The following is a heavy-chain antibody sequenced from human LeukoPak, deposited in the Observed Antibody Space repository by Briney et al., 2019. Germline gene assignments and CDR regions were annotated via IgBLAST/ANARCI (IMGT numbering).Heavy chain of an antibody. CDR3: ARETWGRSETYYDFWIGTDYYMDV. CDR2: IYSGGST. CDR1: GFTVSSNY. J-gene: IGHJ6*03. Sequence: GGSLRLSCAASGFTVSSNYMSWVREAPGKGVGWVSVIYSGGSTYYADSVKGRFTISRDNSKNTLYLQMNSLRAEDTAVYDCARETWGRSETYYDFWIGTDYYMDVWGKGTTVTVSS. D-gene: IGHD3-3*01. V-gene: IGHV3-66*02.